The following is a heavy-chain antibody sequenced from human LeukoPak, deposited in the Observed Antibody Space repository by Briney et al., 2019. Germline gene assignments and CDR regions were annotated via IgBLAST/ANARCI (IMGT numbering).Heavy chain of an antibody. CDR3: AKGPHYDGSGSSSLRRNYYMDV. J-gene: IGHJ6*03. V-gene: IGHV3-21*01. D-gene: IGHD3-10*01. Sequence: GGSLRLSCAASGFTFSSYSMNWVRQAPGKGLEWVSSISISSSYIYYADSVKGRFTISRDNAKNSLYLQMNSLRAEDTAVYYCAKGPHYDGSGSSSLRRNYYMDVWGKGTTVTISS. CDR2: ISISSSYI. CDR1: GFTFSSYS.